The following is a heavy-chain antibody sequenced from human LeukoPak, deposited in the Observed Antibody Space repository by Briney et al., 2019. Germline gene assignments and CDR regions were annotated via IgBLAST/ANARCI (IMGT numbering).Heavy chain of an antibody. CDR3: ARQTDFWSGYSSRSWFDP. CDR2: IYPGDSDT. Sequence: GASVKVSCKASGGTFSSYAISWVRQMPGKGLEWMGIIYPGDSDTRYSQSFQGQVTISADKSISTAYLQWSSLKASDTAMYYCARQTDFWSGYSSRSWFDPWGQGTLVTVSS. J-gene: IGHJ5*02. V-gene: IGHV5-51*01. CDR1: GGTFSSYA. D-gene: IGHD3-3*01.